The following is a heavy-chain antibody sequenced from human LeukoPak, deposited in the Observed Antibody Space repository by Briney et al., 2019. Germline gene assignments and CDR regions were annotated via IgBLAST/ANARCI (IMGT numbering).Heavy chain of an antibody. Sequence: SETLSLTCAVYGGSFSGYYWSWIRQPPGKGLEWIGEINHSGSTNYNPSLKSRVTISVDTSKNQFSLKLSSVTAADTAVYYCARRGGSYALGYWGQGTLVTVSS. CDR2: INHSGST. J-gene: IGHJ4*02. D-gene: IGHD1-26*01. CDR3: ARRGGSYALGY. V-gene: IGHV4-34*01. CDR1: GGSFSGYY.